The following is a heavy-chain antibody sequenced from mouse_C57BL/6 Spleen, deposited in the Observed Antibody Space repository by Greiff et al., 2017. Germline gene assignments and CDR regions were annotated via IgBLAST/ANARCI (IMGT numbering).Heavy chain of an antibody. CDR2: IYPGSGST. CDR1: GYTFTSYW. J-gene: IGHJ3*01. CDR3: ARGDYGNLFAY. Sequence: QVQLQQPGAELVKPGASVKMSCTASGYTFTSYWITWVKQRPGQGLEWIGDIYPGSGSTNYTEKFKSKATLTVDTSSSTAYMQLSSLTSEDSAVYYCARGDYGNLFAYWGQGTLVTVSA. V-gene: IGHV1-55*01. D-gene: IGHD2-1*01.